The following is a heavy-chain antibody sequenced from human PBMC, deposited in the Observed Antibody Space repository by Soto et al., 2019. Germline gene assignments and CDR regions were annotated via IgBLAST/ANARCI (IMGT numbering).Heavy chain of an antibody. CDR1: GFTFSSFA. J-gene: IGHJ4*02. V-gene: IGHV3-23*01. CDR3: ARDYSYACDY. CDR2: ISSSGGTT. D-gene: IGHD3-16*01. Sequence: EVQLLESGGGLVQPGGSLRLSYAVSGFTFSSFAMSWVRQAPGKGLEWVSVISSSGGTTYYADSVKGRFTISRDNSKNTLYLQMNSLRAEDTAVYYCARDYSYACDYWGQGTLVTVSS.